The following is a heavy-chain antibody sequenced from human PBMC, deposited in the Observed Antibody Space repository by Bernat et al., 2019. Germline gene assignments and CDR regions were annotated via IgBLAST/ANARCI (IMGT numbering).Heavy chain of an antibody. CDR2: ISGSGRST. J-gene: IGHJ4*02. D-gene: IGHD3-16*02. V-gene: IGHV3-23*04. CDR3: ATTGVGYDFVWGSYRIDY. Sequence: EVQLVESGGGLVQPGGSLRLSCAAPGFTFSTYAMSWVRQAPGKGLEWVSAISGSGRSTYYADSVKGRFTISRDSSKNTLYLQMNSLRAEDTAVYYCATTGVGYDFVWGSYRIDYWGQGTLVTVSS. CDR1: GFTFSTYA.